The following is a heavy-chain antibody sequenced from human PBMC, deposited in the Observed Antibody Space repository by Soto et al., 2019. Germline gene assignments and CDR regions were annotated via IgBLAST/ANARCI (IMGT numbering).Heavy chain of an antibody. V-gene: IGHV3-11*01. J-gene: IGHJ5*02. Sequence: PGGSLRLSCAASGFTFSDYYMSWIRQAPGKGLEWVSYISSSGSTIYYADSVKGRFTISRDNAKNSLYLQMNSPRAEDTAVYYCARDLLPSSWYCWFDPWGQGTLVTVPS. CDR2: ISSSGSTI. CDR1: GFTFSDYY. D-gene: IGHD6-13*01. CDR3: ARDLLPSSWYCWFDP.